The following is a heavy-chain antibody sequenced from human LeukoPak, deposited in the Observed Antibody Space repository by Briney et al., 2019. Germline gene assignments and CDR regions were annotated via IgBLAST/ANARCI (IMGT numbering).Heavy chain of an antibody. Sequence: SETLSLTCTVSGGSISSYYWSWIRQPAGKGLEWIGRIYTSGSTNYNASLKSRVSMSVDTSKNQFSLKLSSVTAADTAVFYCARENSGTYREFDYWGQGTLVTVSS. V-gene: IGHV4-4*07. J-gene: IGHJ4*02. CDR3: ARENSGTYREFDY. CDR1: GGSISSYY. D-gene: IGHD1-26*01. CDR2: IYTSGST.